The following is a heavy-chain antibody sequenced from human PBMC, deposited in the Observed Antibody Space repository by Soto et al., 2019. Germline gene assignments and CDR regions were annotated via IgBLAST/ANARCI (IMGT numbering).Heavy chain of an antibody. Sequence: PGGSLRLSCAPSGFVFSRYGMHWVRQAPGKGLEWVAVIRDDGINKHHTDSVRGRFAISRDNSKNTLYLEMNNLRVEDTAVYYCARALGCAHYSCYGMDLWGQGTTVTVSS. CDR1: GFVFSRYG. J-gene: IGHJ6*02. CDR3: ARALGCAHYSCYGMDL. V-gene: IGHV3-33*03. CDR2: IRDDGINK.